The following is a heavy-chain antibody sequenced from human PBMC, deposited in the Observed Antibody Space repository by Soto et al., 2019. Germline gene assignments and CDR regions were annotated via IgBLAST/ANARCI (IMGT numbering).Heavy chain of an antibody. V-gene: IGHV1-18*01. CDR1: GYTFTSYG. D-gene: IGHD6-13*01. J-gene: IGHJ6*02. Sequence: QVQLVQSGAEVKKPGASVKVSCKASGYTFTSYGISWVRQAPGQGLEWMGWISAYNGNTNYAQKLQGRVTMTTDTTTRSAYRELRSLRSDDTAVYYCARDFIGGGLRQQQLTYYGMDVWGQGTTVTVSS. CDR2: ISAYNGNT. CDR3: ARDFIGGGLRQQQLTYYGMDV.